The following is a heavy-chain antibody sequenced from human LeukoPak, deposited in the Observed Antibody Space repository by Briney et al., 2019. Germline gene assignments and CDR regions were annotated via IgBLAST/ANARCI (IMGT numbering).Heavy chain of an antibody. CDR2: INQDGTEK. CDR1: GFTFSSYS. D-gene: IGHD3-10*01. Sequence: GGSLRLSCAASGFTFSSYSMTWVRQAPGKGLEWVANINQDGTEKYYVDSVKGRFAISRDNAKNSLYLQMNSLRVEDTAIYYCAKVAKYYYGSETYYFFAHWGQGTPVTASS. V-gene: IGHV3-7*01. CDR3: AKVAKYYYGSETYYFFAH. J-gene: IGHJ1*01.